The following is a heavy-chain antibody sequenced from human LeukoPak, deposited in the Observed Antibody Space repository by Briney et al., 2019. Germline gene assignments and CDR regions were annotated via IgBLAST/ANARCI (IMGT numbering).Heavy chain of an antibody. CDR1: GFTFSSYW. Sequence: AGSLRLPCAASGFTFSSYWMSWLRQAPGKGLVWVSRINGDGTTTNYADAVKGRFTISRDNAKNTLYLQMNNLRVEDTAVYYCTRAISINWGQETLVTVSS. CDR2: INGDGTTT. V-gene: IGHV3-74*01. CDR3: TRAISIN. J-gene: IGHJ4*02. D-gene: IGHD3-3*01.